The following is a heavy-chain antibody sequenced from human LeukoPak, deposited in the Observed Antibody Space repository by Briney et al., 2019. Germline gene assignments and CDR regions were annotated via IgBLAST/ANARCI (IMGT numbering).Heavy chain of an antibody. Sequence: ASETLSLTCTVSGGSISSYYWSWIRQPPGKGLEWIGYIYYSGSTNYNPSLKSRVTISVDTSKNQFSLKLSSVTAADTAVYYCARVLAVAGTAYFDLWGRGTLVTVSS. J-gene: IGHJ2*01. CDR1: GGSISSYY. CDR3: ARVLAVAGTAYFDL. D-gene: IGHD6-19*01. CDR2: IYYSGST. V-gene: IGHV4-59*01.